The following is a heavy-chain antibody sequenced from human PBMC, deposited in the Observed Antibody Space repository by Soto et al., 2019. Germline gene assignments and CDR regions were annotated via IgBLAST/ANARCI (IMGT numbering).Heavy chain of an antibody. CDR2: ISGSGGST. V-gene: IGHV3-23*01. CDR1: GFTFSSYA. J-gene: IGHJ4*02. D-gene: IGHD3-3*01. CDR3: EKTEARFLEWFNFDY. Sequence: GGSLRLSCAASGFTFSSYAMSWVRQAPGKGLEWVSAISGSGGSTYYADSVKGRFTISRDNSKNTLYLQMNSLRAEDTAVYYCEKTEARFLEWFNFDYWGQGTLVTVSS.